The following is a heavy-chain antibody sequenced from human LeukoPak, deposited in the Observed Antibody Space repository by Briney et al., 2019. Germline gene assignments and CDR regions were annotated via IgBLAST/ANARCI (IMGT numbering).Heavy chain of an antibody. D-gene: IGHD6-13*01. CDR1: GGSISTYY. J-gene: IGHJ4*02. CDR2: IYYSGST. V-gene: IGHV4-59*08. CDR3: ARSFHSSSWYFDY. Sequence: SETLSLTCAVSGGSISTYYWNWIRQPPGKGLEWIGYIYYSGSTNYNPSLSGRVTISVDTSKNQFSLRLSSVTAADTALYYCARSFHSSSWYFDYWGQGTLVTVSS.